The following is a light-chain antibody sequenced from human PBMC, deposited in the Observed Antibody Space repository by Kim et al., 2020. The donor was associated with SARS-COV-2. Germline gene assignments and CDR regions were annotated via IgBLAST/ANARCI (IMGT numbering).Light chain of an antibody. CDR1: QSVSSS. CDR3: HLPNNGST. J-gene: IGKJ1*01. Sequence: EIVLTQSPATLSLSPGERATLSCRASQSVSSSLAWYQQKPGQTPRVVIYDASNRATGIPARFSGSGSGTDFTLTISSLEPEDFAVYYCHLPNNGSTFGRGTKVDIK. CDR2: DAS. V-gene: IGKV3-11*01.